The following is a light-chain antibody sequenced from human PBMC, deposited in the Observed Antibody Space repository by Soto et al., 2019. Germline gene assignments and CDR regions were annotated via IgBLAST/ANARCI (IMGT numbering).Light chain of an antibody. Sequence: QSALTQPPSASGSPGQSVTISCTGTSSDVGGYNYVSWYQQHPGKAPKLMIYEVSKRPSGVPDRFSGSKSGNPASLTVSGLQAEDEADYYCSSYAGSNAPYVFGTGTKVTVL. CDR1: SSDVGGYNY. J-gene: IGLJ1*01. CDR3: SSYAGSNAPYV. CDR2: EVS. V-gene: IGLV2-8*01.